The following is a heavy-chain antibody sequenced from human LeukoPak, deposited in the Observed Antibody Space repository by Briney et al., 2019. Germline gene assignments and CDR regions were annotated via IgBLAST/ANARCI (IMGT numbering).Heavy chain of an antibody. V-gene: IGHV3-11*01. CDR2: ISSSGSTI. J-gene: IGHJ6*02. Sequence: PGGSLRLSCAASGFTFSDYYMSWIRQAPGKGLEWVSYISSSGSTIYYADSVKGRFTISRDNAKNSLYLQMNSLRAEDTAVYYCARDEVEVATIDVGYYYYGMDVWGQGTTVTVSS. CDR1: GFTFSDYY. CDR3: ARDEVEVATIDVGYYYYGMDV. D-gene: IGHD5-24*01.